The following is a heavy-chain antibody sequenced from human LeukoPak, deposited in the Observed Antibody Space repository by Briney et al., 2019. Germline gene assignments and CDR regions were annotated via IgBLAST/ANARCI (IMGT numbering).Heavy chain of an antibody. CDR1: GYTFTSYG. Sequence: GASVKVSCKASGYTFTSYGISWVRQAPGQGLEWMGWISAYNGNTNYAQKLQGRVTMTTDTSTSTAYMELRSLRSDDTAVYYCARDLPLYGSGSYYSDNWFDPWGQGTLVTVSS. J-gene: IGHJ5*02. CDR2: ISAYNGNT. CDR3: ARDLPLYGSGSYYSDNWFDP. V-gene: IGHV1-18*01. D-gene: IGHD3-10*01.